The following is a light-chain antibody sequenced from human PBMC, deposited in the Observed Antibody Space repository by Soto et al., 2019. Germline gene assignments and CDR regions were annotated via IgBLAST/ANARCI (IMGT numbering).Light chain of an antibody. CDR2: AAS. CDR1: QGMSSY. CDR3: QQLNSYPRT. V-gene: IGKV1-9*01. Sequence: DIPLTQSPSFLSASVGDRVTITCRASQGMSSYLAWYQQKPGKAPKLLIYAASTLQSGVPSRFCGSGSGTEFTLTISSLQPEDFATYYCQQLNSYPRTFGQGTKVEIK. J-gene: IGKJ1*01.